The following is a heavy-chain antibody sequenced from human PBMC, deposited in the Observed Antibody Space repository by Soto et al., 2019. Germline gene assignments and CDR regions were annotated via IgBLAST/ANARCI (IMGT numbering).Heavy chain of an antibody. V-gene: IGHV3-21*01. J-gene: IGHJ4*02. D-gene: IGHD2-15*01. CDR1: GFTFSTYS. Sequence: EVLLVESGGGLVKPGGSLRLSCAASGFTFSTYSMNWVRQAPGKGLEWVSSINTASYIYYADSVKGRFTISRDDAKNSLYLQMNSLRDEDTAVYYCAREGAYCNGGGCRYFDYWGQGTLVTVSS. CDR2: INTASYI. CDR3: AREGAYCNGGGCRYFDY.